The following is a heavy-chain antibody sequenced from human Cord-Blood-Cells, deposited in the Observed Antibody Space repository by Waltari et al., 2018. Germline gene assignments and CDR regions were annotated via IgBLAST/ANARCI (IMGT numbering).Heavy chain of an antibody. V-gene: IGHV3-23*01. CDR1: GFTFCSYA. D-gene: IGHD2-15*01. CDR3: AKDGLRGGSCYFDY. J-gene: IGHJ4*02. Sequence: EVQLLESGGGLVQPGGSLRLSCAASGFTFCSYAMSCVSQAPGKGLEWVSAISGSGGSTYYADSVKGRFTISRDNSKNTLYLQMNSLRAEDTAVYYCAKDGLRGGSCYFDYWGQGTLVTVSS. CDR2: ISGSGGST.